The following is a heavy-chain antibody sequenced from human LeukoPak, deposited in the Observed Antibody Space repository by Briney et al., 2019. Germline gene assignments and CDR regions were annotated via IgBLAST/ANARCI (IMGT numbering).Heavy chain of an antibody. CDR2: VYYSGST. V-gene: IGHV4-59*01. Sequence: PSETLSLTCTVSGGSISSYYWSWIRQPPGKGLEWIGYVYYSGSTNYNPSLKSRVTISVDTSKKQFSLRLSSVTAADTAVYYCARERRDGYKVYFDYWGQGTLVTVSS. CDR3: ARERRDGYKVYFDY. J-gene: IGHJ4*02. D-gene: IGHD5-24*01. CDR1: GGSISSYY.